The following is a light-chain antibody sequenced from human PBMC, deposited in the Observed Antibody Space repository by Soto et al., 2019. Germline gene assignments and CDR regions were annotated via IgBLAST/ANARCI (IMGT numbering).Light chain of an antibody. Sequence: DIQMTQSPSTLSASVGDRVTITCRASQSISSWLAWYQQKPGKAPKVLIHKASSLESGVPSRFSGSGSGTEFTLTISSLQPDDFATYYCQQYHSYSYTFGQGTKLEMK. CDR2: KAS. CDR3: QQYHSYSYT. V-gene: IGKV1-5*03. CDR1: QSISSW. J-gene: IGKJ2*01.